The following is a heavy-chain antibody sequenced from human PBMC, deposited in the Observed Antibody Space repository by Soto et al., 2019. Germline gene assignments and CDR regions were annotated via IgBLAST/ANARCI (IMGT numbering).Heavy chain of an antibody. V-gene: IGHV4-30-4*01. CDR2: IYYSGST. D-gene: IGHD3-22*01. CDR1: GGSISSGDYY. Sequence: PSETLSLTCTVSGGSISSGDYYWSWIRQPPGKGLEWIGYIYYSGSTYYNPSLKSRVTISVDTSKNQFSLKLSSVTAADTAVYYCARVRYYYDSSGQSNWFDPWGQGTLVPSPQ. CDR3: ARVRYYYDSSGQSNWFDP. J-gene: IGHJ5*02.